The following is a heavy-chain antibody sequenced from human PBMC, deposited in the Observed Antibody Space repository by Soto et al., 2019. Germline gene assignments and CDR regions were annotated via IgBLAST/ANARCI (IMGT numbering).Heavy chain of an antibody. V-gene: IGHV4-39*01. CDR1: GGSISGSYYS. CDR2: VFYTGFT. Sequence: SETLSLTCAVSGGSISGSYYSWGWLRQSPGRGPEWIGSVFYTGFTSYNPSLESRVSVSVDTSKNQFSLKVSAVTAADTAVYYCVSSQKGYHWNYFDHWGQGALVTVSS. CDR3: VSSQKGYHWNYFDH. J-gene: IGHJ4*02. D-gene: IGHD1-20*01.